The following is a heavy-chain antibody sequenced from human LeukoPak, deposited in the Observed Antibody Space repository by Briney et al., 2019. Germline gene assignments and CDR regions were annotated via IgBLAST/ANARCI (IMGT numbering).Heavy chain of an antibody. D-gene: IGHD2-21*02. J-gene: IGHJ3*02. CDR2: IYPGDSDT. Sequence: GESLKISCKGSGFSFTSYWIGWVRQMPGKGLEWMGIIYPGDSDTRYSPSFQGQVTISADKSISTAYLQWSSLKASDTAMHYCARIAYCGGDCYSDAFDIWGQGTMVTVSS. CDR1: GFSFTSYW. V-gene: IGHV5-51*01. CDR3: ARIAYCGGDCYSDAFDI.